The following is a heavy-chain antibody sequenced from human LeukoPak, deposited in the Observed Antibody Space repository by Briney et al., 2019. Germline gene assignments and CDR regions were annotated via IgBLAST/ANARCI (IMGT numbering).Heavy chain of an antibody. CDR3: ASLYSSSWDGYFGY. V-gene: IGHV4-59*01. J-gene: IGHJ4*02. CDR1: GGSISSYY. CDR2: IYYSGST. D-gene: IGHD6-13*01. Sequence: KPSETLSLTCTVSGGSISSYYWSWIRQPPGKGLEWIGYIYYSGSTNYNPSLKSRVTISVDTSKNQFSLKLSSVTAADTAVYYCASLYSSSWDGYFGYWGQGTLVTVSS.